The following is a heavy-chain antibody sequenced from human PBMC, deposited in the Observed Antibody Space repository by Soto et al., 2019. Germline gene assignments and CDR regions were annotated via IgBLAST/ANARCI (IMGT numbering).Heavy chain of an antibody. CDR3: ARQIYDSDTGPNFQYYFES. V-gene: IGHV5-10-1*01. Sequence: PGESLKISCKGSGYSFAGYWITWVRQKPGKGLEWMGRIDPSDSQTYYSPSFRGHVTISVTKSITTVFLQWSSLRASDTVMYYCARQIYDSDTGPNFQYYFESWGQGTPVTVSS. J-gene: IGHJ4*02. CDR1: GYSFAGYW. CDR2: IDPSDSQT. D-gene: IGHD3-22*01.